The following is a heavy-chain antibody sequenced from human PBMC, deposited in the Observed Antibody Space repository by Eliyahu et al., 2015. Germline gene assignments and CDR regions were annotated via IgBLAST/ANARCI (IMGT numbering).Heavy chain of an antibody. CDR1: GFTLGNFW. V-gene: IGHV3-7*01. CDR2: IKQDGGEK. Sequence: EVQLVESGGGLVQPGGSLRLSCAASGFTLGNFWMSWVRQAPGKGLEWVANIKQDGGEKYYVDSVKGRFTISRDNVKNSLFLQMNSLRAEDTAVYYCARGGAPDYYYYYGMDVWGQGTTVTVSS. D-gene: IGHD3-16*01. CDR3: ARGGAPDYYYYYGMDV. J-gene: IGHJ6*02.